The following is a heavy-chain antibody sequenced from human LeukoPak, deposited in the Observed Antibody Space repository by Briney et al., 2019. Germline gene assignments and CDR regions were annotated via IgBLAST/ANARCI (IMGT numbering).Heavy chain of an antibody. D-gene: IGHD2-15*01. Sequence: VASVKVSCKASGGTFSSYAISWVRQAPGQGLEWMGGIIPIFGTANYAQKFQGRVTITADESTSTAYMELSSLRSEDTAVYYCASGLGFCSGSDCTNLVKDYYYGMNVWGQGTTVTVSS. CDR1: GGTFSSYA. CDR2: IIPIFGTA. CDR3: ASGLGFCSGSDCTNLVKDYYYGMNV. J-gene: IGHJ6*02. V-gene: IGHV1-69*01.